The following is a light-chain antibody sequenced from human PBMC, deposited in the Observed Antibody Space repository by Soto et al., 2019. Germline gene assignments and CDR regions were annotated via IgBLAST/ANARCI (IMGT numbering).Light chain of an antibody. Sequence: QSVLTQPPSASGTPGQRVTISCSGSSSNIGSNTVNWYQQLPGTAPKVLIYSNNQRPSGVPDRFSGSKSGTSASLAISGLQSEDEADYFCAAWDGSLHGPRFGGGTKLTVL. CDR1: SSNIGSNT. V-gene: IGLV1-44*01. CDR2: SNN. J-gene: IGLJ2*01. CDR3: AAWDGSLHGPR.